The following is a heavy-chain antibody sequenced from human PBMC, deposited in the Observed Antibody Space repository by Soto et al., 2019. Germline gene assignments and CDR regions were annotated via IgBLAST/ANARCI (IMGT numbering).Heavy chain of an antibody. CDR1: GFTFSSYW. D-gene: IGHD3-3*01. V-gene: IGHV3-7*01. J-gene: IGHJ4*02. CDR3: ARDRSRFWSGYYSCFDY. Sequence: VQLVESGGGLVQPGGSLRLSCAASGFTFSSYWMSWVRQAPGKGLEWVANIKQDGSQKYYVDSVKGRFTISRDNAKNSLYLQMNSLRAEDTAVYYCARDRSRFWSGYYSCFDYWGQGTLVTVSS. CDR2: IKQDGSQK.